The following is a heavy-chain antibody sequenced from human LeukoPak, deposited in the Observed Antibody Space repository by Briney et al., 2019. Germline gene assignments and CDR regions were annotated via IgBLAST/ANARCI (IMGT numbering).Heavy chain of an antibody. Sequence: GGSLRLSCAASGFTFSSYEMNWVRQAPGKGLEWVSSISSSSSYIYYADSVKGRFTISRDNAKNSLYLQMNSLRAEDTAVYYCARLQVTTPGYWGQGTLVTVSS. D-gene: IGHD4-11*01. CDR1: GFTFSSYE. V-gene: IGHV3-21*01. CDR3: ARLQVTTPGY. CDR2: ISSSSSYI. J-gene: IGHJ4*02.